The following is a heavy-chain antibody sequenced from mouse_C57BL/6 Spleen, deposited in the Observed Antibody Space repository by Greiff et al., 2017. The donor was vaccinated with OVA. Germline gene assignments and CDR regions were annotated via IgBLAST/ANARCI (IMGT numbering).Heavy chain of an antibody. CDR3: ASKRTLYFDY. V-gene: IGHV1-69*01. Sequence: QVQLQQSGAELVMPGASVKLSCKASGYTFTSYWMHWVKQRPGQGLEWIGEIDPSDSYTNYNQKFKGKSTLTVDKSSSTAYMQLSSLTSEDSAVYYCASKRTLYFDYWGQGTTLTVSS. J-gene: IGHJ2*01. CDR2: IDPSDSYT. CDR1: GYTFTSYW.